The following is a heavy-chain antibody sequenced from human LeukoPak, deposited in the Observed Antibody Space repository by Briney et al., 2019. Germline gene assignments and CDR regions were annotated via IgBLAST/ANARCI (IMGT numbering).Heavy chain of an antibody. CDR1: GFTFSSYS. CDR2: ISSSSSYI. J-gene: IGHJ4*02. D-gene: IGHD4-17*01. CDR3: AKGDDYGDYGGPFDY. Sequence: GGSLRLSCAASGFTFSSYSMNWVRQAPGKGLEWVSSISSSSSYIYYADSVKGRFTISRDNAKNSLYLQMNSLRAEDTAVYYCAKGDDYGDYGGPFDYWGQGTLVTVSS. V-gene: IGHV3-21*01.